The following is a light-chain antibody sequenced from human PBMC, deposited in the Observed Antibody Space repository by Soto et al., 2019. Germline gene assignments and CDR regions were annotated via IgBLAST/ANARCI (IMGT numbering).Light chain of an antibody. CDR2: RDS. CDR1: NIGSKN. CDR3: QVWDGSMAV. V-gene: IGLV3-9*01. Sequence: SYELTQPLSVSVALGQTARITCGGNNIGSKNVHWYQQKPGQAPVLVIYRDSNRPSGIPERFSGSNSGNTATLTISRAQAGDEADYYCQVWDGSMAVFGSGTEVTVL. J-gene: IGLJ1*01.